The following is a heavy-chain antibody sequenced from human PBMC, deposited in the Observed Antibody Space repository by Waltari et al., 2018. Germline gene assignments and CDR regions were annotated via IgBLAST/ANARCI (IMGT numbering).Heavy chain of an antibody. CDR3: ARRDWTFDY. CDR1: GYSISSGYY. D-gene: IGHD1-1*01. V-gene: IGHV4-38-2*02. CDR2: IHYSGRT. Sequence: QVQLQESGPGLVKPSDTLSLTCTVSGYSISSGYYWGWIRQPPGKGLDWIGSIHYSGRTYYQSSLKSRVTISVDTSKNQFSLKLSSVTAADTAVYYCARRDWTFDYWGQGTLVTVSS. J-gene: IGHJ4*02.